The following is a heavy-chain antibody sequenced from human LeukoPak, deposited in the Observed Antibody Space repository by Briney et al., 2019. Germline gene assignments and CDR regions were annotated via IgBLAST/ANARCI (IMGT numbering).Heavy chain of an antibody. CDR2: ISAYNGNT. Sequence: ASVKVSCKASGYTFTSYGISWVRQAPGQGLEWMGWISAYNGNTNYAQKLQGRVTMTTDTSTSTAYMELRSLRSDDTAVYYCARDKFPGYCSSTSCYNWFGPWGQGTLVTVSS. CDR3: ARDKFPGYCSSTSCYNWFGP. V-gene: IGHV1-18*01. J-gene: IGHJ5*02. D-gene: IGHD2-2*01. CDR1: GYTFTSYG.